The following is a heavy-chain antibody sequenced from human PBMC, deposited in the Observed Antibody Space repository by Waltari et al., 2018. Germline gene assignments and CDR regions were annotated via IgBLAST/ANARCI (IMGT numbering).Heavy chain of an antibody. CDR1: GGSFSSYA. V-gene: IGHV1-69*12. CDR3: AREGGTTGVFDI. J-gene: IGHJ3*02. Sequence: QVQLLQSGAEVKKPGSSVKVSCKASGGSFSSYATNWVRQAPGQGPEWMGGIIPIFGITNYAKRFQGRVAITADESTSTAYIELSSLRSEDTAIYYCAREGGTTGVFDIWGQGTMVTVSS. D-gene: IGHD1-1*01. CDR2: IIPIFGIT.